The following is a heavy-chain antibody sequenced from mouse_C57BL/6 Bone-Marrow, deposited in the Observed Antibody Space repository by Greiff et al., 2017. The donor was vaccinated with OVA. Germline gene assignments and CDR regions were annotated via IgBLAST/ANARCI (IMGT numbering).Heavy chain of an antibody. CDR1: GYTFTSSG. J-gene: IGHJ1*03. Sequence: VQLQQSGAELARPGASVTLSCKASGYTFTSSGISWVKQRTGQGLEWIGEIYPRSGNTYYNETFKGKATLTADKSSSTAYMELRSLTSEDSAVYFCARKDYGSSLQWYFDVWGTGTTVTVSS. CDR3: ARKDYGSSLQWYFDV. V-gene: IGHV1-81*01. CDR2: IYPRSGNT. D-gene: IGHD1-1*01.